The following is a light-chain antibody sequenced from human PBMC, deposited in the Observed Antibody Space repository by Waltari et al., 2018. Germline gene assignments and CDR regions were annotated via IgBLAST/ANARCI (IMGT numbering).Light chain of an antibody. CDR1: SRDIGSYTL. Sequence: QSALTQPASVSGSPGQSIPISCTGTSRDIGSYTLVSWYQQHPGKAPKLIIYEDTKRPTGVSNRFSGSKSGNTASLTISGLQLEDETHYFCCSYAGLNSWVFGGGTKLTVL. CDR3: CSYAGLNSWV. J-gene: IGLJ3*02. CDR2: EDT. V-gene: IGLV2-23*01.